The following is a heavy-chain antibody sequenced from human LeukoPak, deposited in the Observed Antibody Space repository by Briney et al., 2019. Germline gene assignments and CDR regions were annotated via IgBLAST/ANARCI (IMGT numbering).Heavy chain of an antibody. Sequence: SETLSLTCSVSGSPIARHHWTWIRQSPGKGMELIGHIWYTGTTNYNPSLQGRVIITLDTSKSQFSLRLNSVSAADSAVYCCARFSADCSTSSCYVDYWGRGTLVTVSS. D-gene: IGHD2-2*01. CDR3: ARFSADCSTSSCYVDY. J-gene: IGHJ4*02. V-gene: IGHV4-59*08. CDR1: GSPIARHH. CDR2: IWYTGTT.